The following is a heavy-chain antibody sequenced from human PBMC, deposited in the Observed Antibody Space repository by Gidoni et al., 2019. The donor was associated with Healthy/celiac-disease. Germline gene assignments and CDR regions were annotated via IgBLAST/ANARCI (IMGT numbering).Heavy chain of an antibody. D-gene: IGHD3-16*01. CDR3: ARLPYMITFGGGNNWFDP. CDR2: IYYSGST. V-gene: IGHV4-39*01. J-gene: IGHJ5*02. Sequence: QLQLQESGPGLVTPSETLSLTCTVSGGSISSSSYYWGWIRQPPGKGLEWIGSIYYSGSTYYNPSLKSRVTISVDTSKNQFSLKLSSVTAADTAVYYCARLPYMITFGGGNNWFDPWGQGTLVTVSS. CDR1: GGSISSSSYY.